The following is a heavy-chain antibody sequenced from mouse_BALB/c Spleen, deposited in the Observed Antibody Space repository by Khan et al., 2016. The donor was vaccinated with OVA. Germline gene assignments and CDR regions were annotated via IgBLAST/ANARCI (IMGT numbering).Heavy chain of an antibody. D-gene: IGHD2-1*01. J-gene: IGHJ3*01. CDR1: GYTFTSYW. V-gene: IGHV1S132*01. CDR2: IFPGTGTT. Sequence: QVRLQQSGAELVKPGASVKLSCKTSGYTFTSYWIQWVKQRPGQGLGWIGQIFPGTGTTYYNENFKGKATLTVDTSSSTAYMQIRSLTSEDSAVSFCARGDFGNYEFAYWGQGTLVTVSP. CDR3: ARGDFGNYEFAY.